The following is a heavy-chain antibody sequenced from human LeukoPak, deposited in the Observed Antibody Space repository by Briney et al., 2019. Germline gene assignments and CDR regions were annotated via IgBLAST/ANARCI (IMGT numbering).Heavy chain of an antibody. CDR3: AKDMALVVVTDNGMDV. CDR2: ISYDGSNK. D-gene: IGHD2-21*02. Sequence: GGSLRLSCAASGFTVSSNYMSWVRQAPGKGPEWVAVISYDGSNKYYADSVKGRFTIARDNSKNTLYLQMNSLRAEDTAVYYCAKDMALVVVTDNGMDVWGQGTTVTVSS. CDR1: GFTVSSNY. J-gene: IGHJ6*02. V-gene: IGHV3-30*18.